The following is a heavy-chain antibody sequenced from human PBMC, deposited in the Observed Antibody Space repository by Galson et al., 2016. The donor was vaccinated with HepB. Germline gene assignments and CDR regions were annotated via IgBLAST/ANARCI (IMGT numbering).Heavy chain of an antibody. CDR1: GFTFSSYG. D-gene: IGHD3-16*01. J-gene: IGHJ4*02. Sequence: SLRLSCAASGFTFSSYGMHWVRQAPGKGLEWVAVIWYDGSNKYYADSVKGRFTISRDNSKNTVYLQMNSLTAEDTAVYYCTTVFAFDFWGQGTLVTVSS. CDR3: TTVFAFDF. CDR2: IWYDGSNK. V-gene: IGHV3-33*01.